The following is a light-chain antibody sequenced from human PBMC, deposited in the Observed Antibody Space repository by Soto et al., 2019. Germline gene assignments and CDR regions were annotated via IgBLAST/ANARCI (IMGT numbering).Light chain of an antibody. J-gene: IGKJ3*01. CDR1: QTISSW. CDR2: EAS. V-gene: IGKV1-33*01. Sequence: DIQMTQSPSTLSGSVGDRVTITCRASQTISSWLAWYQQKPGKAPNLLIYEASNLETGVPSRFSGSGSGIDFTFTISSLQPEDIATYYCQQYDNFPFTFGPGAKVDIK. CDR3: QQYDNFPFT.